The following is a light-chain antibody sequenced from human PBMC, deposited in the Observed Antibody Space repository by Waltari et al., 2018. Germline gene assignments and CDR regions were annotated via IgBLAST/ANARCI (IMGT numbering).Light chain of an antibody. CDR3: FSYAGSNSFA. CDR1: SNDIGRYNF. CDR2: DVS. V-gene: IGLV2-23*02. Sequence: QSALTQPASVSGSPGPSLTVSCIGTSNDIGRYNFVSWFQQHPGRAPKLMMYDVSKRPLGVSNRFSGSKSGNTASLTISGLQAEDEADYYCFSYAGSNSFAFGGGTRVTVL. J-gene: IGLJ2*01.